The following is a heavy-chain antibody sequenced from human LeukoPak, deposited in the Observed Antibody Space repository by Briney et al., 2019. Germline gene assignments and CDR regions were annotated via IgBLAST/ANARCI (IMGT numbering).Heavy chain of an antibody. CDR2: IIPIFGTA. Sequence: SVKVSCKASGGTFSSYAISWVRQAPGQGLEWMGGIIPIFGTANYAQKFQGRVTITTGESTSTAYMELSSLRSEDTAVYYCARRPITMVRGVITYYYMDVWGKGTTVTVSS. J-gene: IGHJ6*03. CDR1: GGTFSSYA. V-gene: IGHV1-69*05. CDR3: ARRPITMVRGVITYYYMDV. D-gene: IGHD3-10*01.